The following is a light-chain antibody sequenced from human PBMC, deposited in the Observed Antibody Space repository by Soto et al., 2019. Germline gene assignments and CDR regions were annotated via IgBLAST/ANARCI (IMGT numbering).Light chain of an antibody. V-gene: IGLV2-14*01. CDR3: GSYTSTDSLI. CDR2: EVT. Sequence: QSVLTQPASVSGSPGQSITISCTGSSNDVGGYNFVSWYQQHPGKAPKLLIYEVTNRPSGISDRFSGSRSGNTASLTISGLQPEDEADYYCGSYTSTDSLIFGGGTQLTVL. CDR1: SNDVGGYNF. J-gene: IGLJ2*01.